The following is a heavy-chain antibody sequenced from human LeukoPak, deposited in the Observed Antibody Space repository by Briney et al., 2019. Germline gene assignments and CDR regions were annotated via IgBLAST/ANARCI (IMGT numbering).Heavy chain of an antibody. Sequence: GGSLRLSCAASGFTFSSYSMNWVRQAPGKGLEWVSVMSADSATTFYADSVKGRFTISRDNSKNTLYLQMNSLRAEDTAVYYCAKVGGDYYYDSSGYESFDHWGQGTLVTVSS. V-gene: IGHV3-NL1*01. CDR2: MSADSATT. CDR3: AKVGGDYYYDSSGYESFDH. D-gene: IGHD3-22*01. J-gene: IGHJ4*02. CDR1: GFTFSSYS.